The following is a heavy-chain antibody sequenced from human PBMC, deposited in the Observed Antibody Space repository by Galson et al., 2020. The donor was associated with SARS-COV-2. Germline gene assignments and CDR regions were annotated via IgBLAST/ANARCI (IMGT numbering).Heavy chain of an antibody. J-gene: IGHJ6*02. V-gene: IGHV4-31*03. CDR2: IYYTGTT. Sequence: ASETLSLTCTVSGGSISSGAFYWSWIRQIPGKGLEWIGCIYYTGTTYYNPSLKSRVTISLDTSDSQFSLKLTSVTAADTAVYYCARIASARNGMDVWGQGTTVTVSS. D-gene: IGHD6-25*01. CDR3: ARIASARNGMDV. CDR1: GGSISSGAFY.